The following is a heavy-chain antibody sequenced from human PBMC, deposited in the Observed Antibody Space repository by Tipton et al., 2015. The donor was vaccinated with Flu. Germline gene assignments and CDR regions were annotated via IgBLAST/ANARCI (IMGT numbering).Heavy chain of an antibody. CDR1: GGSINNYF. CDR2: THHSART. V-gene: IGHV4-59*01. J-gene: IGHJ2*01. Sequence: LRLSCTVSGGSINNYFWTWIRHPPGKGLEWIGYTHHSARTDYNPSLKRRVTMSVDLSKNQLSLSQTSATAADTAVYYCARGTANWAWCLDLWGRGTLVTVSS. CDR3: ARGTANWAWCLDL. D-gene: IGHD1-1*01.